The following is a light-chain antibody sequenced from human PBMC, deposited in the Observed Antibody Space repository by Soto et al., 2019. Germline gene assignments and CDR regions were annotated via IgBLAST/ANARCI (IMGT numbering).Light chain of an antibody. CDR3: QVWDTSGDLHGV. Sequence: SYELTQPPSVSVAPGKTARITCGGNNIRDKSVHWYQQRPGQAPILVIYYDSDRPSGIPERFSGSNSGNTATLTISRVEAGDEAGYYCQVWDTSGDLHGVFGGGTKLTVL. J-gene: IGLJ3*02. CDR1: NIRDKS. CDR2: YDS. V-gene: IGLV3-21*04.